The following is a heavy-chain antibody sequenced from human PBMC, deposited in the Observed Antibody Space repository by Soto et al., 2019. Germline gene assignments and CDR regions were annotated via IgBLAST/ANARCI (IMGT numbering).Heavy chain of an antibody. CDR2: IYYSGST. Sequence: SETLSLTCTVSGGSISGGVYYWSWIRQHPGKGLEWIGYIYYSGSTYYNPSLKSRVTISVDTSKNQSSLKLTSVTAADTAVYYCAREGGNGDYWGQGTLVTSPQ. D-gene: IGHD2-15*01. CDR3: AREGGNGDY. CDR1: GGSISGGVYY. V-gene: IGHV4-31*03. J-gene: IGHJ4*02.